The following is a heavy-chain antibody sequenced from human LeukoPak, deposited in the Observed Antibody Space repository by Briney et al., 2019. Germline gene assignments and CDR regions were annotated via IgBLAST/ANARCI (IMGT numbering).Heavy chain of an antibody. CDR3: ARTPLGAHSDF. J-gene: IGHJ4*02. CDR1: GGSISDFY. CDR2: IYYTGTT. Sequence: SETLSLTCTVSGGSISDFYWSWIRQTPGKGLEWIGYIYYTGTTYYNPSLKSRVTISADTSQNRFSLRLSSVTAADTAVYFCARTPLGAHSDFWGQGTLVAVSP. D-gene: IGHD3-16*01. V-gene: IGHV4-59*01.